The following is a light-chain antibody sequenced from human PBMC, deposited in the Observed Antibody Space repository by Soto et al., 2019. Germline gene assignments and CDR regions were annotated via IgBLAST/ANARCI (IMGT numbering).Light chain of an antibody. J-gene: IGKJ1*01. Sequence: EIVLTQSPGTLSLSPGERATLSCRASQSVSSSYLAWYQQKPGQAPRLLIYGASNRATGIPDRFSGSGSGTDFTLTISRLEPEDFAVYYCQQRSNWPRGTFGQGTKVDIK. V-gene: IGKV3D-20*02. CDR1: QSVSSSY. CDR2: GAS. CDR3: QQRSNWPRGT.